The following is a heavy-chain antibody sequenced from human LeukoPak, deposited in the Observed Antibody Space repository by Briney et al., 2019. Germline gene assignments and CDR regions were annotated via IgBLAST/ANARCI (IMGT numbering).Heavy chain of an antibody. CDR1: GGSISSYY. D-gene: IGHD3-10*01. Sequence: SETLSLTCSVSGGSISSYYWSWIRQPPGKGRVWIGYLYYSGSTNYNPSLKSRVTISVDTSKYQFSLKLSSVTAADTAVYYCAREGHYYGSGSYWTIDYWGQGTLVTVSS. CDR2: LYYSGST. CDR3: AREGHYYGSGSYWTIDY. J-gene: IGHJ4*02. V-gene: IGHV4-59*12.